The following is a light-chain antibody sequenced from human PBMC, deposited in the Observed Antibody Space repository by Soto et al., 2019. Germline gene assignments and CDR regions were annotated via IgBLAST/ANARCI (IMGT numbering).Light chain of an antibody. CDR2: ATS. CDR3: QQSHSTPFT. J-gene: IGKJ2*01. CDR1: QNISNY. Sequence: DIQMTQSPSSLSASVGDRVTITCRASQNISNYFNWYQQKPGKAPKLLNYATSSLQSGVPSSFSGSGSGTDFTLTISSLQPEDFATYYCQQSHSTPFTFSHRTKLEIK. V-gene: IGKV1-39*01.